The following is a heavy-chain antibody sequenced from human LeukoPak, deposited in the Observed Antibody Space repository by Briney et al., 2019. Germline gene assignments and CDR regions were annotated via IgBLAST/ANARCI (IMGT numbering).Heavy chain of an antibody. D-gene: IGHD6-13*01. CDR3: ARGSGHSSSWYNY. CDR1: GGSFSGYY. CDR2: INHSGST. V-gene: IGHV4-34*01. J-gene: IGHJ4*02. Sequence: PSETLSLTCAVYGGSFSGYYWSWIRQPPGKGLEWIGEINHSGSTNYNPSLKSRVTISVDTSKNQFSLKLSSVTAADTAVYYCARGSGHSSSWYNYWGQGTLVTVSS.